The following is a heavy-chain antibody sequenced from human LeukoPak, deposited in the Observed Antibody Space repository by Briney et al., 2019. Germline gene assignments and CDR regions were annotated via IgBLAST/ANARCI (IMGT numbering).Heavy chain of an antibody. CDR3: ARLSTVTTSFDY. J-gene: IGHJ4*02. CDR1: GGSISSSSYY. D-gene: IGHD4-17*01. Sequence: SETLSLTCTVSGGSISSSSYYWSWIRQPAGKGLEWIGRIYTSGTTHYNPSLKSRVTMSVDTSKNQFSLKLSSVTAADTAVYYCARLSTVTTSFDYWGQGTLVTVSS. CDR2: IYTSGTT. V-gene: IGHV4-61*02.